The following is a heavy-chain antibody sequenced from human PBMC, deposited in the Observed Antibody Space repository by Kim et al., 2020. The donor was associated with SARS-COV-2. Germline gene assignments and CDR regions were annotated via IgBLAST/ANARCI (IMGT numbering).Heavy chain of an antibody. D-gene: IGHD6-19*01. CDR3: ARLIGHSSGWYRGYYFDY. CDR2: ISPGDSDT. J-gene: IGHJ4*02. CDR1: GYSFTSYW. Sequence: GESLKISCKGSGYSFTSYWIGWVRQMPGKGLEWMGIISPGDSDTRYSPSFLGQVTISADKSISTAYLQWSSLKASDTAIYYCARLIGHSSGWYRGYYFDYWGQGTPVTVPS. V-gene: IGHV5-51*01.